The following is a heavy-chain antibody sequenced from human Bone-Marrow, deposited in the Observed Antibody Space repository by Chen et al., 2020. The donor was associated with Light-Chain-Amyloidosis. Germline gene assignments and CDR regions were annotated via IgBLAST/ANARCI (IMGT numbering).Heavy chain of an antibody. CDR1: GFTFASYT. V-gene: IGHV3-21*04. D-gene: IGHD3-10*01. Sequence: GLVKPGGSLRLSCAASGFTFASYTMNWVRQAPGKGLEWVSSIDSSGTYINYADSTRGRFSISRDNSKNTLYLQMNSLRAEDTAVYYCANTGGAVNPYFYYYYMDVWGRGTTVTVSS. J-gene: IGHJ6*03. CDR2: IDSSGTYI. CDR3: ANTGGAVNPYFYYYYMDV.